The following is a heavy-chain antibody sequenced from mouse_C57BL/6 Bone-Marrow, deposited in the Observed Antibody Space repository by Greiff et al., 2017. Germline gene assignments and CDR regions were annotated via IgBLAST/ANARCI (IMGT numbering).Heavy chain of an antibody. CDR2: IYPGSGNT. Sequence: QVQLQESGPELVKPGASVKISCKASGYSFTSYYIHWVKQRPGQGLEWIGWIYPGSGNTKYNEKFKGKATLTADTSSSTAYMQLSSLTSEDAAVYYCARSPYYDNPYYYAMDDWGQGTSVTVSS. D-gene: IGHD2-10*01. CDR1: GYSFTSYY. CDR3: ARSPYYDNPYYYAMDD. J-gene: IGHJ4*01. V-gene: IGHV1-66*01.